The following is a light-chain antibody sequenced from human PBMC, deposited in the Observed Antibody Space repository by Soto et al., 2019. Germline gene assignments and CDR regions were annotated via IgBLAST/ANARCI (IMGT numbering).Light chain of an antibody. CDR1: SSDVGGYDY. CDR3: SSYTGSSNYV. Sequence: QSVLTQPASVSGSPGQSITISCTGTSSDVGGYDYVSWYQLHPGKAPKLMVFEVSNRPSGVSYRFSGSKSGNTASLTISGLQAEDEADYFCSSYTGSSNYVFGTGTKVTVL. V-gene: IGLV2-14*01. CDR2: EVS. J-gene: IGLJ1*01.